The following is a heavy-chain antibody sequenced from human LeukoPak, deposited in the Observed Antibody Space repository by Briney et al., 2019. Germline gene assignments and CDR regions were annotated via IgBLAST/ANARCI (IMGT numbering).Heavy chain of an antibody. CDR3: AREGYSSSSSLYVYYFDY. V-gene: IGHV4-59*12. CDR2: IYGSGSI. Sequence: SETLSLTCTVSGGSISSFYWSWIRQPPGKGLEWIGYIYGSGSIDYNPALKSRVTISVDTSNNQFSLKLSSVTAADTAVYYCAREGYSSSSSLYVYYFDYWGQGTLVTVSS. D-gene: IGHD6-6*01. CDR1: GGSISSFY. J-gene: IGHJ4*02.